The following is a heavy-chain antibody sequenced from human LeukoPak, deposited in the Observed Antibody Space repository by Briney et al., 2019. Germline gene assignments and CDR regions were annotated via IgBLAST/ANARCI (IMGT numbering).Heavy chain of an antibody. CDR1: GFTFSSYA. Sequence: GGSLRLSCAASGFTFSSYAMSWVRQAPGKGLEWVSASSGGGGNTYYADSVKGRFTISRDNSGNTLYLQMNSLRAEDTAIYYCAKDLPIARYCSGVSCNHFNSWGQGTLVTVSS. V-gene: IGHV3-23*01. CDR2: SSGGGGNT. J-gene: IGHJ4*02. CDR3: AKDLPIARYCSGVSCNHFNS. D-gene: IGHD2-15*01.